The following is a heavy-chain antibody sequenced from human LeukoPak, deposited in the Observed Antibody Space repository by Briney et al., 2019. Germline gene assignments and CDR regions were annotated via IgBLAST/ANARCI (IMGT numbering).Heavy chain of an antibody. CDR1: GFTFSNYG. J-gene: IGHJ4*02. V-gene: IGHV3-30*18. D-gene: IGHD3-22*01. CDR3: ANSPDYYDGSVLIDY. CDR2: ISYDGSNK. Sequence: GGSLRLSCAASGFTFSNYGMHWVRQAPGKGLEWVAVISYDGSNKYYADSVKGRFTISRDNSKNTLYLQMNSLRPEDTAVYYCANSPDYYDGSVLIDYWGQGTLVTVSS.